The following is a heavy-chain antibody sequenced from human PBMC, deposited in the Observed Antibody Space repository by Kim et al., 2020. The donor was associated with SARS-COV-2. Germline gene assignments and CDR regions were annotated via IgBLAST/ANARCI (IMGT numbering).Heavy chain of an antibody. D-gene: IGHD6-19*01. V-gene: IGHV3-11*01. Sequence: GGSLRLSCAASGFTFSDYYMTWIRQAPGKGLEWVSYISSSGITIYYADSVKDRFTISRDNAKKSLYLQMNSLRAEDTAVYYCARGYSSGWFDYWGQGTLVTVSS. CDR3: ARGYSSGWFDY. CDR2: ISSSGITI. CDR1: GFTFSDYY. J-gene: IGHJ4*02.